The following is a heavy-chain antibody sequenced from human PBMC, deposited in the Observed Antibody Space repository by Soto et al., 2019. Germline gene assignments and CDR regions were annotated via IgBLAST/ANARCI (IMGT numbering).Heavy chain of an antibody. CDR3: AREGTYYDILTGYYIDYDSSGFMAN. D-gene: IGHD3-9*01. J-gene: IGHJ4*02. CDR1: GYTFASYA. Sequence: SVKGSCKASGYTFASYAMHWGRQAPVQRLEWMGWINAGNGNTKYSQKFQGRVTITRDTSASTAYMELSSLRSEDTAVYYCAREGTYYDILTGYYIDYDSSGFMANWGQGTLVTVSS. CDR2: INAGNGNT. V-gene: IGHV1-3*01.